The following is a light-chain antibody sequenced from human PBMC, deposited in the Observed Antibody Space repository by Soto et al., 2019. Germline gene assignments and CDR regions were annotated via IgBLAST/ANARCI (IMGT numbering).Light chain of an antibody. J-gene: IGKJ5*01. CDR2: DAS. CDR1: EDISNF. Sequence: DIQMTQSPTSLSASVGDRVIIACQASEDISNFLNWYQHKPGKAPKLLIYDASHLESGVPSRFSGSGSGTDFTFTINSLQTEDIATYDCQNYDNFHTITFGQGTRLEV. CDR3: QNYDNFHTIT. V-gene: IGKV1-33*01.